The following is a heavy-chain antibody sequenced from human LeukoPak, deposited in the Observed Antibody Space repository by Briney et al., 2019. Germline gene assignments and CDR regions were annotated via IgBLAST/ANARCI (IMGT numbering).Heavy chain of an antibody. J-gene: IGHJ3*02. CDR2: VYQSGTT. CDR3: VRDSVPRAFEI. V-gene: IGHV4-38-2*02. CDR1: GFSISSGHY. Sequence: SETLSLTCTVSGFSISSGHYWGWVRQPPGAGLEWIGSVYQSGTTYYNPSFKSRVTTSVDMSKNQFSLRLRPVTAADTAVYYCVRDSVPRAFEIWGQGTMVTVSS.